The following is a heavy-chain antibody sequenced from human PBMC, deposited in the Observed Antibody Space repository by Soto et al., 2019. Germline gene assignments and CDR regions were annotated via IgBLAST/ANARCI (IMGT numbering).Heavy chain of an antibody. CDR3: ARDLGSGVIAAAGTRRDYYYYGMDV. CDR1: GDSVSSNSAA. D-gene: IGHD6-13*01. V-gene: IGHV6-1*01. Sequence: SQTLSLTCAISGDSVSSNSAAWNWIRQSPSRGLEWLGRTYYRSKWYNDYAVSVKSRITINPDTSKNQFSLQLNSVTPEDTAVYYCARDLGSGVIAAAGTRRDYYYYGMDVWGQGTTVTVS. J-gene: IGHJ6*02. CDR2: TYYRSKWYN.